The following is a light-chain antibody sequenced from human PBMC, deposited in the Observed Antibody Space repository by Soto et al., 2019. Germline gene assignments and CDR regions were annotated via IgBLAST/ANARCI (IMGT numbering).Light chain of an antibody. J-gene: IGLJ1*01. CDR1: SSNIGAGYD. CDR2: GNS. V-gene: IGLV1-40*01. CDR3: QSYDSSLSGLYV. Sequence: QSVLTQPPSVSGAPGQRVTISCTGSSSNIGAGYDVHWYQQLRGTAPKLLIYGNSNRPSGVPDRFSGSKSGTSASLAITGLQAEDEADYYCQSYDSSLSGLYVFGTGTKVTVL.